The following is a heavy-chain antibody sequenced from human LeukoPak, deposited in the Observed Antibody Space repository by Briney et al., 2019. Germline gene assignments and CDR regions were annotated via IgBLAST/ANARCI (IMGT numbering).Heavy chain of an antibody. CDR2: ISSSSSTI. CDR3: AREGGLPLDY. Sequence: PGGSLRLSCAASGFTFSSYSMNWVRQAPGKGLEWVSYISSSSSTIYYADSVKGRFPISRDNAKNSLYLQMNSLRAEDTAVYYCAREGGLPLDYWGQGTLVTVSS. V-gene: IGHV3-48*01. CDR1: GFTFSSYS. D-gene: IGHD3-16*01. J-gene: IGHJ4*02.